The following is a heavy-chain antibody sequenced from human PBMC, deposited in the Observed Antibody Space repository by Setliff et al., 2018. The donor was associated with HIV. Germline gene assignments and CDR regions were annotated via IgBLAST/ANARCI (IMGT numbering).Heavy chain of an antibody. D-gene: IGHD7-27*01. Sequence: PSETLSLTCTVSGDSISSYYWSWIRQPPGKGREWIGYIYYSGSTNYNPPLKSRVTISVDPSKNQLSLKLSSVTAADTAVYYCARQVGNKVLFDSWGQGTRVTAPQ. CDR2: IYYSGST. CDR1: GDSISSYY. V-gene: IGHV4-59*01. J-gene: IGHJ4*02. CDR3: ARQVGNKVLFDS.